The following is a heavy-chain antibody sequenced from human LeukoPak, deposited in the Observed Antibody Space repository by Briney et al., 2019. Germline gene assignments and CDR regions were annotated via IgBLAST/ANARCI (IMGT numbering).Heavy chain of an antibody. CDR1: GFTFGDYA. CDR2: ISWNSGSI. Sequence: GRSLRLSCAASGFTFGDYAMHWVRQAPGKGLEWVSGISWNSGSIGYADSVKGRFTISRDNAKNSLYLQMNSLRAEDTALYYCAKALGYSYGNWLDPWGQGTLVTVSS. CDR3: AKALGYSYGNWLDP. V-gene: IGHV3-9*01. J-gene: IGHJ5*02. D-gene: IGHD5-18*01.